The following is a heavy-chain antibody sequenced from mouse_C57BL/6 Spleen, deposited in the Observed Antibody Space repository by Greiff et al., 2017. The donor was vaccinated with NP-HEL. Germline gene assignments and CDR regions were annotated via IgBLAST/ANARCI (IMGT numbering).Heavy chain of an antibody. V-gene: IGHV1-26*01. D-gene: IGHD1-1*01. CDR1: GYTFTDYY. CDR3: ARSIYYYCSSHLDY. CDR2: INPNNGGT. J-gene: IGHJ2*01. Sequence: EVQLQQSGPELVKPGASVKISCKASGYTFTDYYMNWVKQSHGQSLEWIGDINPNNGGTSYNQKFKGKATLTVDKSSSTAYMELRSLTSEDSAVYYCARSIYYYCSSHLDYWGQGTTLTVSS.